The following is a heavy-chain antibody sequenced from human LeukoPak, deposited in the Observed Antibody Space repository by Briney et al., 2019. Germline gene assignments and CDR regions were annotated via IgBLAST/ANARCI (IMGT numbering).Heavy chain of an antibody. Sequence: PGGSLRLSCSASGFSFSLYFMTWARQPPGKGPEWVSVICRWRDEIHYADSVKGRFIISRDNSKNTLSLQMNSLRVDDTAIYYCAIYQQYPTLGSDYWGQGTLVRVST. CDR3: AIYQQYPTLGSDY. J-gene: IGHJ4*02. V-gene: IGHV3-23*01. CDR2: ICRWRDEI. CDR1: GFSFSLYF. D-gene: IGHD2-2*01.